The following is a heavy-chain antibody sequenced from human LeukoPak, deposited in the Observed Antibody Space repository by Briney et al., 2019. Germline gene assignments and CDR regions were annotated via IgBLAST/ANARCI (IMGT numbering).Heavy chain of an antibody. CDR3: ASWTGDYSAFHI. CDR1: GGSISSGSYY. J-gene: IGHJ3*02. V-gene: IGHV4-61*02. Sequence: SETLSLTCTVCGGSISSGSYYWGSIRQPAGKGLEWIGRIYTSGSTNYNPSLQSRVTISVDTSKNQFSLKLRCLRSEDTAVYYCASWTGDYSAFHIWGQGTTVTVSS. D-gene: IGHD4-17*01. CDR2: IYTSGST.